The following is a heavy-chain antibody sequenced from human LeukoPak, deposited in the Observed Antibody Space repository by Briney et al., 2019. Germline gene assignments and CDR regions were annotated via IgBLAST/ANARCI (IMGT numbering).Heavy chain of an antibody. CDR2: MNPNSGNT. J-gene: IGHJ6*02. Sequence: ASVNVSCKASGYTFTSYDINWVRQATGQGLEWLGWMNPNSGNTGYAQKFQGRVTMTRNISISTAYMELSSLRSEDTAVYYCARGDRGYGMDVWGQGTTVTVSS. V-gene: IGHV1-8*01. CDR3: ARGDRGYGMDV. CDR1: GYTFTSYD.